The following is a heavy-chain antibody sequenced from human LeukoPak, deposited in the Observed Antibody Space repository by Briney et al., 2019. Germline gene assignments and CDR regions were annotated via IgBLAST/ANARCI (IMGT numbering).Heavy chain of an antibody. D-gene: IGHD1-7*01. CDR1: GFTFSDYY. Sequence: GGSLRLSCAASGFTFSDYYMSWIRQAPGKGLEWISYISSSSSYTNYADSGKGRFTISRDNSKNTLYLQMNSLRVEDTAVYYCARDHWNYHAFDYWGQGTLVTVSS. J-gene: IGHJ4*02. CDR2: ISSSSSYT. CDR3: ARDHWNYHAFDY. V-gene: IGHV3-11*05.